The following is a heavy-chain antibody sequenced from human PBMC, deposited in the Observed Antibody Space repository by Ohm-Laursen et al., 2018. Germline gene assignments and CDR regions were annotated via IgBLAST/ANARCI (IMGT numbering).Heavy chain of an antibody. J-gene: IGHJ4*02. CDR3: ARIRWEWLPYFDY. V-gene: IGHV2-26*01. CDR2: IFSPDEK. D-gene: IGHD6-19*01. CDR1: GFSLNNTRVG. Sequence: TQTLTLTCTVSGFSLNNTRVGVSWIRQPPGKALEWLAHIFSPDEKSYRTSLRSRLTVTKDTSKSQVVLTMTNMDPVDTATYYCARIRWEWLPYFDYWGQGTLVTVSS.